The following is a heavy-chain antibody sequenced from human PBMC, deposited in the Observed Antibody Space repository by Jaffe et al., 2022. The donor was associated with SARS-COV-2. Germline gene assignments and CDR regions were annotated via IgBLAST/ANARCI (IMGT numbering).Heavy chain of an antibody. Sequence: QVQLQESGPGLVKPSQTLSLTCTVSGGSISSGGYFWSWIRQHPGKGLEWVGYIYSSGSAYYNPSLKSRINISVDTSKNQFSLSLYSVTAADTAMYHCARSTTSQGVTGNFDYWGQGALVTVSS. J-gene: IGHJ4*02. D-gene: IGHD1-1*01. CDR2: IYSSGSA. CDR1: GGSISSGGYF. CDR3: ARSTTSQGVTGNFDY. V-gene: IGHV4-31*03.